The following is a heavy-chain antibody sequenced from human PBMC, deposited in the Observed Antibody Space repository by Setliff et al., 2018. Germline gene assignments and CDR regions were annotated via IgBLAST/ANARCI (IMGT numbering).Heavy chain of an antibody. CDR3: ARTCSGSGCYAGLES. D-gene: IGHD2-15*01. V-gene: IGHV3-33*08. Sequence: GSLRLSCAAPGFTFSTYRMHWVRQAPGKGLEWVAVIWDDGGNKYHADSVKGRFTISRDNSKNTLYLQMNSLRPEDTAVYYRARTCSGSGCYAGLESWGQGTPVTVSS. J-gene: IGHJ4*02. CDR2: IWDDGGNK. CDR1: GFTFSTYR.